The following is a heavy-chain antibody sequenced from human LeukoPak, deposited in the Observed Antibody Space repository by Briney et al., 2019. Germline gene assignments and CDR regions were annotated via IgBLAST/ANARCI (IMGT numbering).Heavy chain of an antibody. CDR3: AKSELLILLDAFDI. J-gene: IGHJ3*02. Sequence: ASVKVSCKASGYTFTSYGISWVRQAPGQGLEWMGWISAYNGNTNYAQKLQGRVTMTTDTSTSTAYMELRSLRSDDTAVYYCAKSELLILLDAFDIWGQGTLVTVSS. D-gene: IGHD3/OR15-3a*01. CDR1: GYTFTSYG. CDR2: ISAYNGNT. V-gene: IGHV1-18*01.